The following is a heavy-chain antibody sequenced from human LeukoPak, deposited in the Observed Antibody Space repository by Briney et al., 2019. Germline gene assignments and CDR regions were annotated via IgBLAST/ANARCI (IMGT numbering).Heavy chain of an antibody. V-gene: IGHV4-31*11. Sequence: SETLSLTCAVSGGSISSGGYYWSWIRQHPGKGLEWIGYIYYSGSTYYNPSLKSRVTISVDTSKNQFSLKLSSVTAADTAVYYCARDGGHTAADYWGQGTLVTVSS. J-gene: IGHJ4*02. D-gene: IGHD5-18*01. CDR3: ARDGGHTAADY. CDR1: GGSISSGGYY. CDR2: IYYSGST.